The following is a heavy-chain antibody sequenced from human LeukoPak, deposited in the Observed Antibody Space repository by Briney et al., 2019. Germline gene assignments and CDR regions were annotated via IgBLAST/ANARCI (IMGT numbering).Heavy chain of an antibody. V-gene: IGHV4-30-2*01. CDR3: ARVRSDYGDPFYYFDY. Sequence: SETLSLTCAVSGGSISSGGYSWSWIRQPPGKGLEWIGYIYHSGSTYYNPSLKSRVTISVDRSKNQFSLKLSSVTAADTAVYYCARVRSDYGDPFYYFDYWGQGTLVTVSS. J-gene: IGHJ4*02. CDR1: GGSISSGGYS. CDR2: IYHSGST. D-gene: IGHD4-17*01.